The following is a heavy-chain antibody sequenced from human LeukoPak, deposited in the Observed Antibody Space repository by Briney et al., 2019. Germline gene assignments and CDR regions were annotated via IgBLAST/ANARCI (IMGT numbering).Heavy chain of an antibody. CDR2: IYPGDSDI. CDR3: ARGLYCSGGSCRFDY. J-gene: IGHJ4*02. V-gene: IGHV5-51*01. Sequence: GESLKISCEGSGYSFTSSWIGWVRQMPGKGLEWMGIIYPGDSDIRYSPSFQGQVTISADKSITTAYLQWSSLKASDTAIYYWARGLYCSGGSCRFDYWGQGTLVTVSS. CDR1: GYSFTSSW. D-gene: IGHD2-15*01.